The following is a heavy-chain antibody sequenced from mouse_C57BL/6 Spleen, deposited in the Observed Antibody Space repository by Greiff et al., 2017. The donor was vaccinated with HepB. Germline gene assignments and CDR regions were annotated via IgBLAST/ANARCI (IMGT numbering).Heavy chain of an antibody. CDR1: GYSFTSYY. CDR3: ARYLYYGNYVKAY. Sequence: VQLQQSGPELVKPGASVKISCKASGYSFTSYYIHWVKQRPGQGLEWIGWIYPGSGNTKYNEKFKGKATLTADTSSSTAYMQLSSLTSEDSAVYYCARYLYYGNYVKAYWGQGTLVTVSA. J-gene: IGHJ3*01. CDR2: IYPGSGNT. D-gene: IGHD2-1*01. V-gene: IGHV1-66*01.